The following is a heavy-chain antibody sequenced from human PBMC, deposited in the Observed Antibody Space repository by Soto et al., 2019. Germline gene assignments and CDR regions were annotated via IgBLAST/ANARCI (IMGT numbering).Heavy chain of an antibody. CDR2: ISGSGGST. CDR3: AKDSSGSYYHGPSVNFDY. J-gene: IGHJ4*02. Sequence: GGSLRLSCAASGFTFSSYAMSWVRQAPGKGLEWVSAISGSGGSTYYADSVKGRFTISRDNSKNTLYLQMNSLRAEDTAVYYCAKDSSGSYYHGPSVNFDYWGQGTLVTVSS. V-gene: IGHV3-23*01. D-gene: IGHD1-26*01. CDR1: GFTFSSYA.